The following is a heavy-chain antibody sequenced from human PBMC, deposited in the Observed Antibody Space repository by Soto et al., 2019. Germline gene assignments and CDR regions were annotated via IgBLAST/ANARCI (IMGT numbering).Heavy chain of an antibody. V-gene: IGHV3-13*01. CDR2: IGTAGDT. J-gene: IGHJ4*02. D-gene: IGHD4-4*01. Sequence: EVQLVGSGGGLVQPGGSLRLSCAASGFTFSSYDMHWVRQATGKGLEWVSAIGTAGDTYYPGSVKGRFTISRENAKNSLYLQMNSLRAEDTAVYYCARVSPYSNYFDYWGQGTLVTVSS. CDR1: GFTFSSYD. CDR3: ARVSPYSNYFDY.